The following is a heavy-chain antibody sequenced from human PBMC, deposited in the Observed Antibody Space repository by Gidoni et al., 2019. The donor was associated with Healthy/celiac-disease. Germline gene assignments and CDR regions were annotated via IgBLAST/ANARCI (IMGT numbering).Heavy chain of an antibody. CDR1: GGSISSSSYY. CDR2: IYYSGST. Sequence: QLQLQESGPGLVKPSETLSLTRTVSGGSISSSSYYWGWIRQPPGKGLEWIGSIYYSGSTYYNPSLKSRVTISVDTSKNQFSRKLSSVTAADTAVYYCALRSYYYDSSGYYRLDHFDYWGQGTLVTVSS. J-gene: IGHJ4*02. CDR3: ALRSYYYDSSGYYRLDHFDY. D-gene: IGHD3-22*01. V-gene: IGHV4-39*01.